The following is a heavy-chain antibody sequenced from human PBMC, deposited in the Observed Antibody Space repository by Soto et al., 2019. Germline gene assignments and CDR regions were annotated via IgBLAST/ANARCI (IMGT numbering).Heavy chain of an antibody. CDR3: ARDVSTDRISVAVC. J-gene: IGHJ4*02. V-gene: IGHV3-64*01. Sequence: EVQLVESGGGLVQPGGSLRLSCAASGFIFSNHAMHWVRQAPGKGLEYVSAISSNGGSTYYANSVKGRFTISRDNSKNTLYLQMGSLRAEDMAVYYCARDVSTDRISVAVCWGQGTLVTVSS. D-gene: IGHD6-19*01. CDR1: GFIFSNHA. CDR2: ISSNGGST.